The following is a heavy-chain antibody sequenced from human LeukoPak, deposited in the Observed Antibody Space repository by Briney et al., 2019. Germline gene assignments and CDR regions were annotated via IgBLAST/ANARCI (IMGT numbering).Heavy chain of an antibody. CDR3: ARPNITSYYDSRGYDGFDV. Sequence: EYLILYCKGSGYRFTHYWFGWVRQLPAPSLEWVGVMYPGDSDARYRPSFQDQVSIPADKSISTAYLQWSSLKASDTAMYYCARPNITSYYDSRGYDGFDVWGQRTMVSDS. V-gene: IGHV5-51*01. J-gene: IGHJ3*01. CDR2: MYPGDSDA. D-gene: IGHD3-22*01. CDR1: GYRFTHYW.